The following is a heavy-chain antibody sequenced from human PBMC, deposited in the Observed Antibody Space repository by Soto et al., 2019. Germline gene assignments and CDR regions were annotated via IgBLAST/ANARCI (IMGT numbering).Heavy chain of an antibody. CDR2: ISSSSSYI. V-gene: IGHV3-21*01. CDR3: ARDLYCSSTCCYALYYYGMDV. D-gene: IGHD2-2*01. J-gene: IGHJ6*02. CDR1: GFTFSSYS. Sequence: EVQLVGSGGGLVKPGGSLRLSCAASGFTFSSYSMNWVRQAPGKGLEWVSSISSSSSYIYYADSVKGRFTISRDNAKNSLYLQMNSLRAEATAVYYCARDLYCSSTCCYALYYYGMDVWGLGTTVTVSS.